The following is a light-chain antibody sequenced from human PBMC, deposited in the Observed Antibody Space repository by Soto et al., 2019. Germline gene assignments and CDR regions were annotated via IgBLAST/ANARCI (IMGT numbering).Light chain of an antibody. CDR2: DAS. V-gene: IGKV3-20*01. J-gene: IGKJ4*01. CDR1: KNIGDTY. Sequence: DIVLTQTPATLSLSPGERATLSCRASKNIGDTYLAWYQQKPRQPPRLLIYDASAWGTGIPDRLSGSGSGTDFTLTISRLEPDDFAVYYCHQYSRSPVTFSPLTFGGGSKVEIK. CDR3: HQYSRSPVTFSPLT.